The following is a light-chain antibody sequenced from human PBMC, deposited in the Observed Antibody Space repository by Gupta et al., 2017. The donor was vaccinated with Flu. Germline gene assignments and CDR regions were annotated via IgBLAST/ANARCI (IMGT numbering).Light chain of an antibody. Sequence: TVTLTCGSSTGAVTSGHYPYWFQQKPGQAPKTLIYDTNNRHSWTPARFSGSLLGGNAVLTLSGAQPEDDADYYCFHSYSGSRGVFGGGTKLTVL. J-gene: IGLJ3*02. CDR3: FHSYSGSRGV. CDR2: DTN. V-gene: IGLV7-46*01. CDR1: TGAVTSGHY.